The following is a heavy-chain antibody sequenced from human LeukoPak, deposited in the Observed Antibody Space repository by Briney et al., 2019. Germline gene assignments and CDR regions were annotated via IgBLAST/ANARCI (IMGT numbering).Heavy chain of an antibody. V-gene: IGHV4-39*01. CDR1: GGSISSSSYY. CDR2: IYYSGST. D-gene: IGHD3-22*01. Sequence: PSETLSLTCTVSGGSISSSSYYWGWIRQPPGTGLEWIGSIYYSGSTYYNPSLKSRVTISVDTSKNQFSLKLSSVTAADTAVYYRASPEGYDSSGYFIGMYYWGQGTLVTVSS. CDR3: ASPEGYDSSGYFIGMYY. J-gene: IGHJ4*02.